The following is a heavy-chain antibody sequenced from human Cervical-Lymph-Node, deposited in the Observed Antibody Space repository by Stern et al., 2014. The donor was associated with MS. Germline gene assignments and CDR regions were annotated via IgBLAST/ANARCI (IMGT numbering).Heavy chain of an antibody. CDR2: ISKNANRYTK. CDR1: GFTFRDHY. D-gene: IGHD2-21*01. V-gene: IGHV3-72*01. J-gene: IGHJ4*02. Sequence: EVQLLESGGGLLKPGGSLRLSCAASGFTFRDHYMDWVRQAPGKGQEVVGRISKNANRYTKEDSASVKGRFTISRDYSMTSLFLHMDSLQTEDAAVYFCARVRGNCYHDSWGQGTLVTVSS. CDR3: ARVRGNCYHDS.